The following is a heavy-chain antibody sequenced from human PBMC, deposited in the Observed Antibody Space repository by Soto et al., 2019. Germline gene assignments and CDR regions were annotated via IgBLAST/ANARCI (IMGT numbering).Heavy chain of an antibody. Sequence: GGSLRLSCAASGFTFSSYAMSWVRQAPGKGLEWVSAISGSGGSTYYADSVKGRFTISRDNSKNTLYLQMNSLRAEDTAVYYCAKDSAGIAAAGIYYYYGMDVWGQGTTVTVSS. D-gene: IGHD6-13*01. V-gene: IGHV3-23*01. CDR2: ISGSGGST. J-gene: IGHJ6*02. CDR1: GFTFSSYA. CDR3: AKDSAGIAAAGIYYYYGMDV.